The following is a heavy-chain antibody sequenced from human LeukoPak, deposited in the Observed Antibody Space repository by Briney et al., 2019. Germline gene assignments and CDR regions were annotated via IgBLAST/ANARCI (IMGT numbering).Heavy chain of an antibody. D-gene: IGHD3-10*01. CDR1: GGSFSGYY. V-gene: IGHV4-34*01. J-gene: IGHJ6*02. CDR3: ARFGSGSYDYYYYGMDV. CDR2: INHSGST. Sequence: SETLSLTCAVYGGSFSGYYWSWIRQPPGKGLEWIGEINHSGSTNYNPSLKSRVTISVDTSKNQFSLKLSSVTAADTAVYYCARFGSGSYDYYYYGMDVWGQGTTVTVSS.